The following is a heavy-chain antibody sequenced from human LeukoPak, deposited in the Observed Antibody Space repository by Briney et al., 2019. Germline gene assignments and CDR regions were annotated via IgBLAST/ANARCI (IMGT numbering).Heavy chain of an antibody. CDR3: AKPRRGITIFGVLDY. Sequence: GGSLRLSCAASGFTFSSYGMHWVRQAPGKRLEWVAFIRYDGSNKYYADSVKGRFTISRDNSKNTLYLQMNSLRAEDTAVYYCAKPRRGITIFGVLDYWGQGTPVTVSS. V-gene: IGHV3-30*02. D-gene: IGHD3-3*01. CDR1: GFTFSSYG. J-gene: IGHJ4*02. CDR2: IRYDGSNK.